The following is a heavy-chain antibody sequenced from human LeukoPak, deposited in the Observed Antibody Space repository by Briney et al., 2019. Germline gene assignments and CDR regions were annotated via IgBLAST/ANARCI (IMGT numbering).Heavy chain of an antibody. Sequence: GRSLRLSCAASGFAFDDYAMHWVRQAPGKGLEWVSGISWNSGSIGYADSVKGRFTISRDNAKNSLYLQMNSLRAEDTALYYCAKGHVDTDMAFDYWGQGTLVTVSS. CDR3: AKGHVDTDMAFDY. CDR1: GFAFDDYA. D-gene: IGHD5-18*01. J-gene: IGHJ4*02. V-gene: IGHV3-9*01. CDR2: ISWNSGSI.